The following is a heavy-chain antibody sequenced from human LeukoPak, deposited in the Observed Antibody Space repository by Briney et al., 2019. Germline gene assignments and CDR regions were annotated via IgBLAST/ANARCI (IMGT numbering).Heavy chain of an antibody. CDR3: ARDRSGLLWFGELNYFDY. CDR1: GFTFSSYS. Sequence: GGSLRLSCAASGFTFSSYSMNWVRQAPGKGLEWVSSISSSSSYIYYADSVKGRFTISRDNAKNSLYLQMNSLRAEDTAVYYCARDRSGLLWFGELNYFDYWGQGTLVTVSP. J-gene: IGHJ4*02. V-gene: IGHV3-21*01. D-gene: IGHD3-10*01. CDR2: ISSSSSYI.